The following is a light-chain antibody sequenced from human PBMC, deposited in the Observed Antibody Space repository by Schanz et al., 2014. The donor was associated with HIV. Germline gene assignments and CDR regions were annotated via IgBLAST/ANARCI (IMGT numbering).Light chain of an antibody. CDR1: SSDVGGYNY. J-gene: IGLJ3*02. CDR3: SSYTTTNTWL. Sequence: QSALTQPASVSGSPGQSITIPCTGTSSDVGGYNYVAWYQQHPGKAPKLMIYDVSDRPSGVSNRFSGSKSGNTASLSISALQAEDEADYYCSSYTTTNTWLFGGGTKLTVL. CDR2: DVS. V-gene: IGLV2-14*03.